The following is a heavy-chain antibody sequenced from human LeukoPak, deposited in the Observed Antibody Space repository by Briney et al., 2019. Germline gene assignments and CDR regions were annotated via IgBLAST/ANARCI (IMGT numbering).Heavy chain of an antibody. CDR1: GGTFSSYA. J-gene: IGHJ6*02. D-gene: IGHD4-17*01. CDR3: ARDLAGDSYYYGMDV. Sequence: SVKVSCKASGGTFSSYAISWVRQAPGQGLEWMGGIIPIFGTANYAQKFQGRVRITADESTSTADMELSSLRSEDTAVYYCARDLAGDSYYYGMDVWGQGTTVTVSS. V-gene: IGHV1-69*13. CDR2: IIPIFGTA.